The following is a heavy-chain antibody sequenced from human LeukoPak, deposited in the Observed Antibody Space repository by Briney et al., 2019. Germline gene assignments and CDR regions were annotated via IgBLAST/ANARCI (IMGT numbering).Heavy chain of an antibody. V-gene: IGHV3-30-3*01. D-gene: IGHD3-16*02. J-gene: IGHJ4*02. CDR2: ISYDGSNK. CDR1: GFTFSSYA. Sequence: GGSLRLSCAASGFTFSSYAMHWVRQAPGKGLEWVAVISYDGSNKYYADSVKGRFTISRDNSKNTLYLQMNSLRAEDTAVYYCAREHVISYYFDYWGQGTLVTVSS. CDR3: AREHVISYYFDY.